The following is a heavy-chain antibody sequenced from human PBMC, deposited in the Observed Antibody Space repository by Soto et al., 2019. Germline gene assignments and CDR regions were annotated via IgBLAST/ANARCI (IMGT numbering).Heavy chain of an antibody. D-gene: IGHD5-12*01. J-gene: IGHJ4*02. V-gene: IGHV3-64*01. CDR2: ISSNGGST. CDR3: ASSRDGSSFDY. Sequence: SCKASGYTFTSYAMHWVRQAPGKGLEYVSTISSNGGSTYYASSVKGRFTISRDNSKNTLYLQMGSLRAEDMAVYYCASSRDGSSFDYWGQGTLVTVSS. CDR1: GYTFTSYA.